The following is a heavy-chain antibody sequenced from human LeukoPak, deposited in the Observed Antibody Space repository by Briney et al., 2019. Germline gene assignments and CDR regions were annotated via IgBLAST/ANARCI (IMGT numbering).Heavy chain of an antibody. Sequence: SQTLSLTCTVSGGSISSGGYYWSWIRQPPGKGLEWIGYIYHSGSTYYNPSLKSRVTISVDRSKNQFSLKLSSVTAADTAVYYCARDGDPLGYWGQGTLVTVSS. V-gene: IGHV4-30-2*01. D-gene: IGHD3-10*01. CDR3: ARDGDPLGY. CDR1: GGSISSGGYY. CDR2: IYHSGST. J-gene: IGHJ4*02.